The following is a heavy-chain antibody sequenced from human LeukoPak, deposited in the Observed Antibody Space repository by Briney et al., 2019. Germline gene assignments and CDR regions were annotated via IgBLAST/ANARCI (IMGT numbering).Heavy chain of an antibody. CDR2: INSDGSST. CDR1: GFTFSSYW. D-gene: IGHD2-15*01. V-gene: IGHV3-74*01. Sequence: GGSLRLSCAASGFTFSSYWMHWVRQAPGKGLVWVSRINSDGSSTSYADSVKGRFTISRDNAKNTLYLQMNSLRAEDTAVYYCARSWVGQPPGYWGQVTLVTVSS. J-gene: IGHJ4*02. CDR3: ARSWVGQPPGY.